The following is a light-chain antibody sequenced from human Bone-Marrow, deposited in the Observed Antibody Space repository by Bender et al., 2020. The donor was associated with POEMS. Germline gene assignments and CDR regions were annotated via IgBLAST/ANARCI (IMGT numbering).Light chain of an antibody. V-gene: IGLV2-14*03. CDR1: TSDIDAYNY. J-gene: IGLJ2*01. Sequence: QSALAQPASVSGSPGQSITISCTGTTSDIDAYNYVSWYQQHPGRVPKLIIYDVTNRPSGISNRFSGSKSGNTASLTISGLLPEDEAEYYCSSYATFSTVIFGGGTRLTVL. CDR3: SSYATFSTVI. CDR2: DVT.